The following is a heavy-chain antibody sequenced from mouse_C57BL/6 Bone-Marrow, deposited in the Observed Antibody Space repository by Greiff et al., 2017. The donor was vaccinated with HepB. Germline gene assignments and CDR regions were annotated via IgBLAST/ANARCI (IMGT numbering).Heavy chain of an antibody. V-gene: IGHV1-19*01. Sequence: SGPVLVKPGASVKMSCKASGYTFTDYYMNWVKQSHGKSLEWIGVINPYNGGTSYNQKFKGKATLTVDKSSSTAYMELNSLTSEDSAVYYCARRDPLRGFAYWGQGTLVTVSA. CDR2: INPYNGGT. J-gene: IGHJ3*01. CDR3: ARRDPLRGFAY. D-gene: IGHD3-3*01. CDR1: GYTFTDYY.